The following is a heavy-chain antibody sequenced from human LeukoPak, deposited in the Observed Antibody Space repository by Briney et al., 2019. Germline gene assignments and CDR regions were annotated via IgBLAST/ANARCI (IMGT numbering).Heavy chain of an antibody. Sequence: GGSLRLSCAASGFTFSSYTMSWVRQAPGKGLEWVSSISSSSSYIYYADSVKGRFTISRDNAKNSLYLQMNSLRSEDTAVYYCATFGYSSSDAEYFQHWGQGTLVTVSS. V-gene: IGHV3-21*04. J-gene: IGHJ1*01. CDR3: ATFGYSSSDAEYFQH. CDR1: GFTFSSYT. CDR2: ISSSSSYI. D-gene: IGHD6-13*01.